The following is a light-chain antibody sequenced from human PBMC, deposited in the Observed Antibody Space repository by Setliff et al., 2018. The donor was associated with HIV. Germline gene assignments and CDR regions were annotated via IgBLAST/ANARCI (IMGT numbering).Light chain of an antibody. CDR1: QSVSSN. Sequence: EIVMTQSPATLSVSPGERATLSCRASQSVSSNLAWYQQKPGQAPRLLIYGASTRATGIPARFSGSGSGTECTLTISSLQSEDFAVYYCQQYNNWPGTFGPGTKVDIK. CDR2: GAS. J-gene: IGKJ3*01. CDR3: QQYNNWPGT. V-gene: IGKV3-15*01.